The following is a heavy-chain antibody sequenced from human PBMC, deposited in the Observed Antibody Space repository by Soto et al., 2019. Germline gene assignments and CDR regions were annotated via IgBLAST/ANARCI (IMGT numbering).Heavy chain of an antibody. J-gene: IGHJ6*02. CDR1: GYTFTGYY. CDR2: INPNSGGT. V-gene: IGHV1-2*04. CDR3: ARLRRYYDFWSGNYYYGMDF. Sequence: GASVKVSCKASGYTFTGYYMHWVRQAPGQGLEWMGWINPNSGGTNYAQKFQGWVTMTRDTSISTAYMELSRLRSDDTAVYYCARLRRYYDFWSGNYYYGMDFWGQGTTVTVAS. D-gene: IGHD3-3*01.